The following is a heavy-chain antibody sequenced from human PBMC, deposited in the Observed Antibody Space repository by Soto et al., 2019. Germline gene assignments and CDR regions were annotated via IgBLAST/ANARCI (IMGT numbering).Heavy chain of an antibody. CDR2: ISGSGDRT. CDR3: VKDEGGYPSTAPH. J-gene: IGHJ4*02. CDR1: GITISNYP. Sequence: EVQLLESGGGLVQPGGSLRLSCAASGITISNYPMSWVRQAAGKGLDWVSGISGSGDRTYYADSAKGRFTISKDISRNSLSLQLDSLGVEDTAVYFCVKDEGGYPSTAPHWGQGTLVTVSS. D-gene: IGHD3-22*01. V-gene: IGHV3-23*01.